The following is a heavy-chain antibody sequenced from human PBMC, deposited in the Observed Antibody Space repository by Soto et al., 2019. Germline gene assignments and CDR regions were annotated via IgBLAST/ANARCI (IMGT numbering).Heavy chain of an antibody. CDR3: ARGEGTMIVLFDY. J-gene: IGHJ4*02. Sequence: PSETLYLTCTVSGCSISSCGYYWSWIRQHPGKGLEWIGYIYYSGSTYYNPSLKSRVTISVDTSKNQFSLKLSSVTAADTAVYYCARGEGTMIVLFDYWGQGTLVTVS. CDR2: IYYSGST. CDR1: GCSISSCGYY. V-gene: IGHV4-31*03. D-gene: IGHD3-22*01.